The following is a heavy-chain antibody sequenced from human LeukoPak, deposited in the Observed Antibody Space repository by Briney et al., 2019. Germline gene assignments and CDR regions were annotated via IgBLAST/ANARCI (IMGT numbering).Heavy chain of an antibody. CDR3: ARVTPRRAGPMYFDY. J-gene: IGHJ4*02. D-gene: IGHD5-18*01. V-gene: IGHV4-38-2*01. CDR2: IYHSGNT. Sequence: KTSETLSLTCAVSGYSISSGYYWGWIRQPPGKGLEWIGSIYHSGNTYYNPSLKSRVTISVDTSKNQFSLKLSSVTAADTTVYYCARVTPRRAGPMYFDYWGQGTLVTVSS. CDR1: GYSISSGYY.